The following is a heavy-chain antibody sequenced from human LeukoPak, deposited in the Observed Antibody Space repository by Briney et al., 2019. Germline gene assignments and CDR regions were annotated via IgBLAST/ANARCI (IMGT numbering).Heavy chain of an antibody. J-gene: IGHJ4*02. V-gene: IGHV1-18*01. Sequence: APVKVSCKASGYPFTTYGISWVRQAPGQGLEWMGWISTYNGDTNYAQKFQGGVIMTTDTSTSTAYIELRSLRSDDTAAYYCARVYGDYWGTDYWGQGTLVTVSS. CDR1: GYPFTTYG. CDR2: ISTYNGDT. D-gene: IGHD4-17*01. CDR3: ARVYGDYWGTDY.